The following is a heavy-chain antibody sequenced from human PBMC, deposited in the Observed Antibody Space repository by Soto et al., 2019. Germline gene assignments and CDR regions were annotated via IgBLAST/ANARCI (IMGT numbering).Heavy chain of an antibody. V-gene: IGHV3-30-3*01. CDR3: ARDAYYYDSRGYYLWYDYYGMDV. D-gene: IGHD3-22*01. CDR1: GFTFSSYA. Sequence: GGSLRLSCAASGFTFSSYAMHWVRQAPGKGLEWVAVISYDGSNKYYADSVEGRFTISRDNSKNTLYLQMNSLRAEDTAVYYCARDAYYYDSRGYYLWYDYYGMDVWSQGTTVTVSS. CDR2: ISYDGSNK. J-gene: IGHJ6*02.